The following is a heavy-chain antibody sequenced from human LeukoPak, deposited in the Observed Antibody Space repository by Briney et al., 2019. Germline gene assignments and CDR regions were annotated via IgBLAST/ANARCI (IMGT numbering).Heavy chain of an antibody. D-gene: IGHD5-18*01. J-gene: IGHJ4*02. CDR3: AKGDGYRSFYLDK. Sequence: GGSLRLSCAASGFTFSNYAMSWVRQAPGKGLEWVAAISGNGDTYYTDSVRGRFTISRDNSKNTLYLQISSRGAEDTAVYFCAKGDGYRSFYLDKWGQGALVTVSS. V-gene: IGHV3-23*01. CDR1: GFTFSNYA. CDR2: ISGNGDT.